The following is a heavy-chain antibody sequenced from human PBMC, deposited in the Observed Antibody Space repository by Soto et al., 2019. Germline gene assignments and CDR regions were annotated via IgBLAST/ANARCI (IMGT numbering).Heavy chain of an antibody. CDR1: GFTFSSYW. D-gene: IGHD1-1*01. CDR3: ARGGAHTAMANEY. Sequence: EVQLVESGGGLVQPGGSLSLSCAASGFTFSSYWMHWVRQASGKGLVWVSRISTDGSITTYADSVKGRFTISRDNAKNTLYLQRNSLRAEDTAVYYCARGGAHTAMANEYWGQGALVTVSS. V-gene: IGHV3-74*01. CDR2: ISTDGSIT. J-gene: IGHJ4*02.